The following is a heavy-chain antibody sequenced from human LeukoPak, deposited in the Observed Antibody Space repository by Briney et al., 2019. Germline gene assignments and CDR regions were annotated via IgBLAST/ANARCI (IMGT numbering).Heavy chain of an antibody. CDR2: IKSKTDGGTP. CDR3: TTDSDILTGYYRGAFDS. D-gene: IGHD3-9*01. J-gene: IGHJ3*02. CDR1: GFTFSSYW. V-gene: IGHV3-15*01. Sequence: GGSLRLSCAASGFTFSSYWMSWVRQAPGKGLEWVGRIKSKTDGGTPDYATFVKGRFTISRDDSKNTLYLQMNSLETEDTAVYYCTTDSDILTGYYRGAFDSWGQGTRVTVSS.